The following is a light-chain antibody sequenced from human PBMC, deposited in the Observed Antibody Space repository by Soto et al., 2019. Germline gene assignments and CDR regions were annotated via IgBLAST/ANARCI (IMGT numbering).Light chain of an antibody. CDR3: AAWDDSLNDPV. V-gene: IGLV1-44*01. CDR2: SNN. Sequence: QSVLTQPPSASGTPGQRVTISCSGSSSNIGSNTVNWYQQLPGTAPKLLIYSNNQRPSGVPDRFSGSKSGTSASLAISGLQSEDEADYYCAAWDDSLNDPVFGGGTKVTVL. CDR1: SSNIGSNT. J-gene: IGLJ2*01.